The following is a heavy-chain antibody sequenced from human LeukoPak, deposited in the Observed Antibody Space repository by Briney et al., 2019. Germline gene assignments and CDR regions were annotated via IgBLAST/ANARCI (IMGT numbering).Heavy chain of an antibody. CDR2: IYYSGST. Sequence: PSETLSLTCTVSGGSISSSSYYWGWIRQPPGKGLEWIGNIYYSGSTYYNPSLESRVTMSLDTSKNQFSLKLSSVTAADTAVYYCAREGGYYDSSGYTPHYFDYWGQGTLVTVSS. CDR3: AREGGYYDSSGYTPHYFDY. CDR1: GGSISSSSYY. D-gene: IGHD3-22*01. J-gene: IGHJ4*02. V-gene: IGHV4-39*07.